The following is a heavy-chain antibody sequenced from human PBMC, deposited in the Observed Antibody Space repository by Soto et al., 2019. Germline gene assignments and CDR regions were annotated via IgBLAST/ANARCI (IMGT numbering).Heavy chain of an antibody. CDR3: TRDFPWFGDQRFDS. J-gene: IGHJ4*02. CDR1: GFTFSSYA. Sequence: GGSLRLSCAASGFTFSSYAMSWVRRAPGKGLEWVSTISASGGSTYYADSVKGRFTISRDNSKNTLYLQMNSLRADDTAVYYCTRDFPWFGDQRFDSWGQGTLVTVSS. CDR2: ISASGGST. V-gene: IGHV3-23*01. D-gene: IGHD3-10*01.